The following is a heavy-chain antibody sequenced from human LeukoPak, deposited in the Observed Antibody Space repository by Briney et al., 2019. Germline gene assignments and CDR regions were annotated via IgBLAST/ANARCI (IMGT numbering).Heavy chain of an antibody. D-gene: IGHD6-6*01. CDR1: GGSISSYY. Sequence: PSETLSLTCTGSGGSISSYYWSWIRQPPGKGLEWIGYIYYSGSTNYNPSLKSRVTISVDTSKNQFSLKLSSVTAADTAVYYCASSEYSSSSPDYWGQGTLVTVSS. CDR2: IYYSGST. CDR3: ASSEYSSSSPDY. V-gene: IGHV4-59*01. J-gene: IGHJ4*02.